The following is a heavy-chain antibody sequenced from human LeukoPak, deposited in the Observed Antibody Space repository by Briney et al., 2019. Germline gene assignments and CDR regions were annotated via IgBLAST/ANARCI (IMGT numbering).Heavy chain of an antibody. J-gene: IGHJ4*02. Sequence: GGSLRLSCAASGFTFSTYEMNWVRQAPGKGLEWVSYISSKTSSVYYGDSVKGRFTIPRDNARNSLYLQMNSLRAEDTAVYYCARDYGGSSPFDYWGQGTLVTVSS. D-gene: IGHD4-23*01. CDR3: ARDYGGSSPFDY. CDR1: GFTFSTYE. CDR2: ISSKTSSV. V-gene: IGHV3-48*03.